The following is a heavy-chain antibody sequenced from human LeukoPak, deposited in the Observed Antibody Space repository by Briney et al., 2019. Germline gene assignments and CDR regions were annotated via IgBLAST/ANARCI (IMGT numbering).Heavy chain of an antibody. D-gene: IGHD2-2*01. Sequence: PGGSLRLSCAASGFTFNNYGMHWVRQAPGKGLEWVAFIRYDGSNKYYADSVKGRFTISRDNSKNTLYLQMNSLRAEDTAVYYCAKEEEEYQLLKAHAFDIWGQGTMVTVSS. CDR2: IRYDGSNK. CDR1: GFTFNNYG. CDR3: AKEEEEYQLLKAHAFDI. J-gene: IGHJ3*02. V-gene: IGHV3-30*02.